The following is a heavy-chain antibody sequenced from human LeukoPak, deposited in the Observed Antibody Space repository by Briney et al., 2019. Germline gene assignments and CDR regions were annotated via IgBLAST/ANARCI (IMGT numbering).Heavy chain of an antibody. CDR2: ISYDGSNK. J-gene: IGHJ6*02. CDR1: GFTFSSYA. D-gene: IGHD2-2*01. Sequence: PGGSLRLSCAASGFTFSSYAMHWVRQAPGKGRGGVAVISYDGSNKYYADSVKGRFTISRDNSKNTLYLQMNSLRAEDTAVYYCARVMGLPTSYYYYGMDVWGQGTTVTVSS. CDR3: ARVMGLPTSYYYYGMDV. V-gene: IGHV3-30-3*01.